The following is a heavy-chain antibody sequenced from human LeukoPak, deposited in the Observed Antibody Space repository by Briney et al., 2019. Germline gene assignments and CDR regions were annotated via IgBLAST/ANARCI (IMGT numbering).Heavy chain of an antibody. Sequence: PSETLSLTCTVSGGSISSSSYYWGWIRQPPGKGLEWIGSIYYSGSTYYNPSLKSRVTISVDTSKNQFSLKLSSVTAADTAVYYCARHSLLTITMIVVDDAFDIWGQGTMVTVSS. CDR1: GGSISSSSYY. V-gene: IGHV4-39*07. CDR3: ARHSLLTITMIVVDDAFDI. J-gene: IGHJ3*02. CDR2: IYYSGST. D-gene: IGHD3-22*01.